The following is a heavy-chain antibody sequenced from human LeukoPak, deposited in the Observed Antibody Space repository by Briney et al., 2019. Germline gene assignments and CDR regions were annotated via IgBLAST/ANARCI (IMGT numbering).Heavy chain of an antibody. Sequence: GGFLRLSCAASGFTFSSFWMHWVRQAPGKGLVWVSRINSDGSTTTYADSVKGRFTISRDNSKNTLYLQMNSLRAEDTAVYYCARDTGPSGIAAAGALDYWGQGTLVTVSS. CDR1: GFTFSSFW. D-gene: IGHD6-13*01. V-gene: IGHV3-74*01. J-gene: IGHJ4*02. CDR2: INSDGSTT. CDR3: ARDTGPSGIAAAGALDY.